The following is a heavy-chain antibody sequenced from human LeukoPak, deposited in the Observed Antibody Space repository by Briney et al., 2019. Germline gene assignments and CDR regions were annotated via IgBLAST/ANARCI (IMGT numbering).Heavy chain of an antibody. CDR1: GGSISSGNW. J-gene: IGHJ4*02. D-gene: IGHD6-13*01. Sequence: PSGTLSLTCAVSGGSISSGNWWSWVRQPPGKGLEWIGEIYHSGSTNYNPSLKSRVTISVDKSKNQFSLKLSSVTAADTAVYYCAGGYSSSWTQIFDYWGQGTLVTVSS. V-gene: IGHV4-4*02. CDR3: AGGYSSSWTQIFDY. CDR2: IYHSGST.